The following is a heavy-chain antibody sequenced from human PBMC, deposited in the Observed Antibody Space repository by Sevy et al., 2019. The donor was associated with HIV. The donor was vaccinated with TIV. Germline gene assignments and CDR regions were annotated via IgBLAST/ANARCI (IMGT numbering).Heavy chain of an antibody. D-gene: IGHD6-13*01. CDR3: AIAPNSNFAGLAFVI. CDR1: GYSFTSYG. J-gene: IGHJ3*02. V-gene: IGHV1-18*04. CDR2: ISVYNGNT. Sequence: ASVKVSCKASGYSFTSYGISWVRQAPGQGLEWMGWISVYNGNTNYAQKLQGRVTMTTDTSTSTAYMELRSLRSDDTAVYYCAIAPNSNFAGLAFVIWGQGTMVTVS.